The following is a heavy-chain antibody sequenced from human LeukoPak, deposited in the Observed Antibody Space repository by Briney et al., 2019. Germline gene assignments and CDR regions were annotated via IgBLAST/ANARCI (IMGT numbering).Heavy chain of an antibody. CDR1: GFTFNSFT. D-gene: IGHD5-18*01. CDR3: ARDRGYSYAHPLDF. J-gene: IGHJ4*02. Sequence: GGSLRLSCAASGFTFNSFTMHWVRQAPGKGLEGVALIWYDGSNKYYGDSVRGRFTISRDNSKNTLYLQMNSLRAEDTAVYYCARDRGYSYAHPLDFWGQGTLVTVSS. V-gene: IGHV3-33*01. CDR2: IWYDGSNK.